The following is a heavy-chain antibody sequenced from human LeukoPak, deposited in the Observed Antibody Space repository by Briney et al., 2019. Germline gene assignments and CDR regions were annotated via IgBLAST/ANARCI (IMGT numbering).Heavy chain of an antibody. V-gene: IGHV1-69*13. CDR1: RGTFSSYA. D-gene: IGHD4-11*01. J-gene: IGHJ4*02. Sequence: ASVKVSCKASRGTFSSYAVSWVRQAPGQGLEWMGGIIPIFGTANYAQKFQGRVTITADESTSTAYMELSSLRSEDTAVYYCASPALTTVTTSSRLDYWGQGTLVTVSS. CDR2: IIPIFGTA. CDR3: ASPALTTVTTSSRLDY.